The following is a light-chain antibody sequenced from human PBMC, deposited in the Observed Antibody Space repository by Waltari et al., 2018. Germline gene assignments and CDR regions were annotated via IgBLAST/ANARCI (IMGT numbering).Light chain of an antibody. Sequence: QSALTQPASVSGSPGQSITISCTGTSSDVGTYNLVSWYHHHPGKAPKLMIYESTKRPCGVSNRISGPKSGITAFLTISGLQAEDEADYYCCSFAGSGPHVVFGGGTKLTVL. V-gene: IGLV2-23*01. CDR2: EST. CDR3: CSFAGSGPHVV. J-gene: IGLJ2*01. CDR1: SSDVGTYNL.